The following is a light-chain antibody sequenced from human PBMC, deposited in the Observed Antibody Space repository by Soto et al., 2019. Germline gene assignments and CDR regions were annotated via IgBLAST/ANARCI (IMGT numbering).Light chain of an antibody. V-gene: IGLV1-40*01. CDR1: SSNVGAGYD. J-gene: IGLJ2*01. CDR3: QSYDSSLSGVV. Sequence: QSVLTQPPSVSGAPGQRVTISCTGSSSNVGAGYDVHWYQHLPGTAPKPLIYGNSNRPSGVPDRFSGSKSGTSASLAITGLQAEDDADYYCQSYDSSLSGVVFGGGTQLTVL. CDR2: GNS.